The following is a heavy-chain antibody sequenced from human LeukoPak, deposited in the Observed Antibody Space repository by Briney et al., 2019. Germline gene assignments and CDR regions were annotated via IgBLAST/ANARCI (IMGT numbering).Heavy chain of an antibody. J-gene: IGHJ6*03. CDR3: ARGRYFDSRLRYYSMDV. CDR2: INHSGST. CDR1: GGSFSGYY. Sequence: PSETLSLTCAVYGGSFSGYYWSWIRQPPGKGLEWIGEINHSGSTNYNTSLKRRVTISVDTSKNQSSLKLSSVTAAETAVYYCARGRYFDSRLRYYSMDVWGKGTTVTVSS. D-gene: IGHD3-9*01. V-gene: IGHV4-34*01.